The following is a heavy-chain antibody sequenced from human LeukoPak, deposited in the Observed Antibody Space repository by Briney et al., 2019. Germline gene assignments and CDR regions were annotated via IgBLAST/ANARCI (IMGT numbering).Heavy chain of an antibody. V-gene: IGHV1-2*02. CDR3: SSNSYGDYAIDAFDI. J-gene: IGHJ3*02. D-gene: IGHD4-17*01. CDR2: INPNSGGT. Sequence: ASVKVSCKASGYTFTGYYMHWVRQAPGQGLEWMGWINPNSGGTNYAQKFQGRVTMTRDTSISTAYMELSRLRSDDTAVYYCSSNSYGDYAIDAFDIWGQGTMVTVSS. CDR1: GYTFTGYY.